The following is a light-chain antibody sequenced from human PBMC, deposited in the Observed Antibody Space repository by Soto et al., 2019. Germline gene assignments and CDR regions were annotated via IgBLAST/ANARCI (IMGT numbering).Light chain of an antibody. CDR2: AAS. CDR1: QDISSW. V-gene: IGKV1-12*01. CDR3: QQGDSFPFT. J-gene: IGKJ4*01. Sequence: DIQMTQSPSSVSASVGDRVTISCRASQDISSWVAWYQQKPGRAPKLLIFAASSLHSGVPRRFSGSGSGTDFSLIISSLQPEDFATYFCQQGDSFPFTFGGGTKVEI.